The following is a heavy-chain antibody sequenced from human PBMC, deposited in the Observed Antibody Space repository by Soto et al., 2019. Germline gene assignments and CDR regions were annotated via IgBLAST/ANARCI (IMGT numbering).Heavy chain of an antibody. D-gene: IGHD2-2*02. CDR2: IYPDDSDT. CDR1: GYSFSSYW. CDR3: ARQYTTPYYFDS. V-gene: IGHV5-51*01. J-gene: IGHJ4*02. Sequence: GESLKISCKDSGYSFSSYWIAWVRQMPGKGLEWMGLIYPDDSDTRYNPSCQGQVTFSADKSINTAYLQWSSLKASDTAMYYCARQYTTPYYFDSWGQGTLVTVSS.